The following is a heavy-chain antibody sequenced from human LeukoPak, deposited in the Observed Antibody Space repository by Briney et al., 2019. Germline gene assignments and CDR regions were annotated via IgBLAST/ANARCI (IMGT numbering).Heavy chain of an antibody. CDR1: GFNLNNYW. V-gene: IGHV3-7*01. CDR2: ISQDGTET. D-gene: IGHD1-26*01. Sequence: PGGSLRLSCAASGFNLNNYWMTWVRQPPRKGLEWVARISQDGTETSYADSVKGRFTLSKDNAEKSLYLQMNSLTTEDTAVYHCVRLWEFDYWGQGTLATVSS. J-gene: IGHJ4*02. CDR3: VRLWEFDY.